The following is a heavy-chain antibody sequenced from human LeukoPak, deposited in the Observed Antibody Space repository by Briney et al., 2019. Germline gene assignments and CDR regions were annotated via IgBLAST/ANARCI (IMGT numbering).Heavy chain of an antibody. CDR3: ASNGRPVWFGELLLDY. J-gene: IGHJ4*02. CDR2: INHSGST. V-gene: IGHV4-34*01. D-gene: IGHD3-10*01. CDR1: GGSFSGYY. Sequence: PSETLSLTCAVYGGSFSGYYWSWIRQPPGKGLEWIGEINHSGSTNYNPSLKSRVTISVDTSKNQFSLKLSSVTAADTAVYCCASNGRPVWFGELLLDYWGQGTLVTVSS.